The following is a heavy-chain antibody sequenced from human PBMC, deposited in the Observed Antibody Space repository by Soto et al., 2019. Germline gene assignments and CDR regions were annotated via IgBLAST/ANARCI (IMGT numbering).Heavy chain of an antibody. CDR2: IYSGGST. CDR3: ARVFHYHDSSGYSDAFDI. D-gene: IGHD3-22*01. CDR1: GFTVSSNY. J-gene: IGHJ3*02. V-gene: IGHV3-53*01. Sequence: GGSLRLSCAASGFTVSSNYMSWVRQAPGKGLEWVSVIYSGGSTYYADSVKGRFTISRDNSKNTLYLQMNSLRAEDTAVYYCARVFHYHDSSGYSDAFDIWGQGKMVTVSS.